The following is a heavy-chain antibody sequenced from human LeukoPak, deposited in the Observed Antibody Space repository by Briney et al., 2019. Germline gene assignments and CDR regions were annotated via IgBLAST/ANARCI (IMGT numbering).Heavy chain of an antibody. V-gene: IGHV4-30-2*01. CDR1: GGSISSGGYY. D-gene: IGHD6-13*01. J-gene: IGHJ3*02. CDR3: ARDIPVSSRDAFDI. CDR2: IYHSGST. Sequence: SQTLSLTCTVSGGSISSGGYYWSWIRQPPGKGLEWIGYIYHSGSTYYNPSLKSRVTISVDRSKNQFSLKLSSVTAADTAVYYCARDIPVSSRDAFDIWGQGTMVTVSS.